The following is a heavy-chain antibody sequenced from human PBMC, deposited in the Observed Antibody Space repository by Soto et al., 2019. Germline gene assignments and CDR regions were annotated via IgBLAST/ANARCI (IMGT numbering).Heavy chain of an antibody. CDR2: SYYSGST. J-gene: IGHJ4*02. D-gene: IGHD1-1*01. V-gene: IGHV4-59*08. CDR3: ARRYGYSFAY. Sequence: QVQLQESGPGLVKPSETLSLTCTVSGGSISSYYWSWIRQPPGKGLEWIGYSYYSGSTNYNPSLKGRVTISLDTSKNQFSLKLSSVTAAATAVYYCARRYGYSFAYWGQGTLVTVSS. CDR1: GGSISSYY.